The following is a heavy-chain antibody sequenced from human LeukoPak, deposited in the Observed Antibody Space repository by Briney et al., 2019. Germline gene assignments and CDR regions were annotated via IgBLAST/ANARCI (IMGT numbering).Heavy chain of an antibody. CDR3: ARASYYYGSGSYPFDY. V-gene: IGHV3-21*01. CDR2: ISSSSSYI. D-gene: IGHD3-10*01. J-gene: IGHJ4*02. CDR1: GFTFSSYS. Sequence: GGSLRLSCAASGFTFSSYSMNWVRQAPGKGLEWVSSISSSSSYIYYADSVKGRFTTSRDNAKNSLYLQMNSLRAEDTAVYYCARASYYYGSGSYPFDYWGQGTLVTVSS.